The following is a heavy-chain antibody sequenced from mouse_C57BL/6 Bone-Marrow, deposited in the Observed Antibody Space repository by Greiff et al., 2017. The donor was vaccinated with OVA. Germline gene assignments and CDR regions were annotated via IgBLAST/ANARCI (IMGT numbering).Heavy chain of an antibody. CDR1: GYTFTSYW. CDR2: IYPSDSET. D-gene: IGHD4-1*01. J-gene: IGHJ4*01. CDR3: ARGNWDDYYAMGY. Sequence: VQLQQPGAELVRPGSSVKLSCKASGYTFTSYWMDWVKQRPGQGLEWIGNIYPSDSETHYNQKFKDKATLTVDKSSSTAYLQLSSLTSEDSAVYYCARGNWDDYYAMGYWGQGTSVTVSS. V-gene: IGHV1-61*01.